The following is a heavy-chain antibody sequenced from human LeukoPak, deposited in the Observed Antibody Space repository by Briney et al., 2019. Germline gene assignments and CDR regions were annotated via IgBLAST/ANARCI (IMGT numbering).Heavy chain of an antibody. Sequence: GGSLRLSCAASGFTFSSYSMNWVRQAPGKGLEWVSSISSSSSYIYYADSVKGRFTISRDNAKNSLYLQMNSLRAEDTAVYYCARDLAVYGDYYYYGMDVWGQGTTVTVSS. CDR2: ISSSSSYI. CDR3: ARDLAVYGDYYYYGMDV. V-gene: IGHV3-21*01. CDR1: GFTFSSYS. J-gene: IGHJ6*02. D-gene: IGHD4-17*01.